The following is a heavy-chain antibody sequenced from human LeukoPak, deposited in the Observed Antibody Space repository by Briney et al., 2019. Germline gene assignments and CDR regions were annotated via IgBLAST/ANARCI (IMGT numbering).Heavy chain of an antibody. J-gene: IGHJ4*02. CDR2: ISPNSGGA. V-gene: IGHV1-2*02. Sequence: ASVKVSCKASGYTYTDYYMHWVRQAPGQGLEWMGWISPNSGGAYYAQKFQGRVTMTRDTSISTAYMELSTMRSDDTAVYYCARVPPYSGYDRLIDYWGQGTLVTVSS. D-gene: IGHD5-12*01. CDR1: GYTYTDYY. CDR3: ARVPPYSGYDRLIDY.